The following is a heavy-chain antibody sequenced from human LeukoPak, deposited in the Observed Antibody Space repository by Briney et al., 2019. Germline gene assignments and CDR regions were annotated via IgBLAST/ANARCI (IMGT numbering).Heavy chain of an antibody. J-gene: IGHJ1*01. D-gene: IGHD3-10*01. CDR2: IYYSGST. Sequence: SQTLSLTCTVSGGSISRYHWSWIRQPPGKGLEWIGYIYYSGSTNYNPSLKSRVTISVDTSKNQFSLKLSSVTAADTAVYYCARASDYYGPGRPEDFRYWGQGTLVTVSS. CDR1: GGSISRYH. V-gene: IGHV4-59*01. CDR3: ARASDYYGPGRPEDFRY.